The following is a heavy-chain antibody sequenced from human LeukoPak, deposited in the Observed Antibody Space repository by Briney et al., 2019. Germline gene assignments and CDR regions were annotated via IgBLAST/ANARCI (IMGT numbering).Heavy chain of an antibody. CDR2: IYYSGST. D-gene: IGHD7-27*01. Sequence: PSETLSLTCTVSGGSISSYYWSWIRQPPGMGLEWIGYIYYSGSTNYNPSLKSRVTISVDTSKNQFSLKLSSVTAADTAVYYCAVAPSGAFDIWGQGTMVTVSS. CDR1: GGSISSYY. CDR3: AVAPSGAFDI. V-gene: IGHV4-59*01. J-gene: IGHJ3*02.